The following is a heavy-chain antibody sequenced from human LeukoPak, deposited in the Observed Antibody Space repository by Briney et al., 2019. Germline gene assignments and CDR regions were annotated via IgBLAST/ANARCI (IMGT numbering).Heavy chain of an antibody. CDR1: GGSISSYY. J-gene: IGHJ4*02. V-gene: IGHV4-34*01. Sequence: SETLSLTCTVSGGSISSYYWSWIRQPPGKGLEWIGEINHSGSTNYNPSLKSRVTISVDTSKNQFSLKLSSVTAADTAVYYCARGRGYCTNGVCSDFDYWGQGTLVTVSS. CDR3: ARGRGYCTNGVCSDFDY. D-gene: IGHD2-8*01. CDR2: INHSGST.